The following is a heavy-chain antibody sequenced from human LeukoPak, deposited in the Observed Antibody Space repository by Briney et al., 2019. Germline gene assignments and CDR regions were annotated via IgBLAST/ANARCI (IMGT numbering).Heavy chain of an antibody. CDR3: ARDQGIQLWSRNFDY. CDR1: GYTFTNYA. J-gene: IGHJ4*02. Sequence: ASVKVPCKASGYTFTNYAMNWVRQAPGQGLEWMGWINTNTGNPTYAQGFTGRFVFSLDTSVSTAYLQISSLKAEDTAVYYCARDQGIQLWSRNFDYWGQGTLVTVSS. D-gene: IGHD5-18*01. V-gene: IGHV7-4-1*02. CDR2: INTNTGNP.